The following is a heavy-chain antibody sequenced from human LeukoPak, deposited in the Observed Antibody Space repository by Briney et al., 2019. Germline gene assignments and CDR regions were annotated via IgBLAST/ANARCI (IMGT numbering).Heavy chain of an antibody. CDR2: MNPNTRDT. CDR3: ARLGYCSGGDCLDRLLFDF. CDR1: GYNFIGYF. V-gene: IGHV1-2*02. Sequence: ASVKVSCKASGYNFIGYFLHWVRQAPGQGLEWMGWMNPNTRDTNYAQNFQGRVTLTRDTSISTAYMELTRLRSDDTAVYYCARLGYCSGGDCLDRLLFDFWGQGTVVTVSS. D-gene: IGHD2-15*01. J-gene: IGHJ4*02.